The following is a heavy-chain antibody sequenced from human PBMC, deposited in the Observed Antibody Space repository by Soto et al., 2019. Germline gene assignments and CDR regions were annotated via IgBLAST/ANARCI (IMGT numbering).Heavy chain of an antibody. V-gene: IGHV3-23*01. CDR3: ARILFSFQRDGVDV. Sequence: EVLLLESGGDLVQPGGSLRLSCAASGFTFSSYPMTWVRQAPGQGLEWVSSISGGSDTIFYADSVKGRFTISRDNSRATLYLQMNSLRAEDMAIYYCARILFSFQRDGVDVWGQGTTVTVSS. CDR2: ISGGSDTI. CDR1: GFTFSSYP. J-gene: IGHJ6*02. D-gene: IGHD2-15*01.